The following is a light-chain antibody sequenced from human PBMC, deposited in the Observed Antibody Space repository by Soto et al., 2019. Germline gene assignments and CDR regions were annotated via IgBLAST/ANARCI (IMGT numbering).Light chain of an antibody. J-gene: IGLJ1*01. CDR1: RRDVGGYNY. CDR3: SSYTISNTLPFV. V-gene: IGLV2-14*01. Sequence: QSALTQPASVSGSPGQSITISCTGTRRDVGGYNYVSWYQQYPGTSPKLLIYEVTHRPSGVSNRFSGSKSGNTASLTISGLQAEDEADYYCSSYTISNTLPFVFGTGTKLTV. CDR2: EVT.